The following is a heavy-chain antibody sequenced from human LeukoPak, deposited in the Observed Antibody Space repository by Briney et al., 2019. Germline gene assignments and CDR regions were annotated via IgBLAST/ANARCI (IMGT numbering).Heavy chain of an antibody. CDR3: ARDPGVQQGYYYYGMDV. J-gene: IGHJ6*02. CDR1: GGSISSYY. Sequence: PSETLSLTCTVSGGSISSYYWSWIRQPPGKGLEWIGYIYYSGSTNHNPSLKSRVTISVDTSKNQFSLKLSSVTAADTAVYYCARDPGVQQGYYYYGMDVWGQGTTVTVSS. D-gene: IGHD6-13*01. CDR2: IYYSGST. V-gene: IGHV4-59*01.